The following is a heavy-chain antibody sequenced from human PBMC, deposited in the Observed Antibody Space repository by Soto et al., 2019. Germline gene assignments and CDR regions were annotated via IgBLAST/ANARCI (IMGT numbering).Heavy chain of an antibody. CDR2: ITGGRGPT. J-gene: IGHJ5*01. CDR3: VQDLWNDLYDS. CDR1: GFRVSTYA. Sequence: EVQLLESGGDLVQPGGSLRLSCSASGFRVSTYAMTWVRQSPGEGLEWVATITGGRGPTYYADSLKGRFTVSRDVSMNILYLRLTGLRGDDTAIYYCVQDLWNDLYDSWG. V-gene: IGHV3-23*01. D-gene: IGHD1-1*01.